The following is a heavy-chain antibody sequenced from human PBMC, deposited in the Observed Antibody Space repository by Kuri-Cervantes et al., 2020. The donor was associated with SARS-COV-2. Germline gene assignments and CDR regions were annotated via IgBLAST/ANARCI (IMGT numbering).Heavy chain of an antibody. CDR2: IWYDGSNK. D-gene: IGHD2-8*01. CDR1: GFTFSSYG. Sequence: GGSLRLSCAASGFTFSSYGMHWVRQAPGKGLEWVAVIWYDGSNKYYADSVKGRFTISRDNSKNTLYLQMNSLRAEDTAVYYCARARGYCTNGVCYLWFDPWGQGTLVTVSS. J-gene: IGHJ5*02. CDR3: ARARGYCTNGVCYLWFDP. V-gene: IGHV3-33*08.